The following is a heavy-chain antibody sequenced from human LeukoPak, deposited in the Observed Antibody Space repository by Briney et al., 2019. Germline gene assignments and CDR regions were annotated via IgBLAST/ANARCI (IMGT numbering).Heavy chain of an antibody. Sequence: ASVKVSCKASGYTFTGYYMHWVRQAPGQGLEWMGWINPNSGGTNYAQKFQGRVTMTRDTSISTAYMELSRLRSDDTAVYYCARDFLGTYYDFWSGYYRSAFDIWGQGTMVTVSS. D-gene: IGHD3-3*01. CDR2: INPNSGGT. CDR3: ARDFLGTYYDFWSGYYRSAFDI. J-gene: IGHJ3*02. V-gene: IGHV1-2*02. CDR1: GYTFTGYY.